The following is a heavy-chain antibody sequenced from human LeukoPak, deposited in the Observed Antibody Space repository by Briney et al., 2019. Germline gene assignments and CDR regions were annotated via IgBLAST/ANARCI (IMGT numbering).Heavy chain of an antibody. CDR1: GGSISSYY. CDR3: VRHSPRGDLFDY. V-gene: IGHV4-59*08. Sequence: PSETLSLTCTVSGGSISSYYWSWIRQPPGKGLEWIGYIYYSGSTNYNPSLKSRVTISVDTSKNQFSLKLSSVTAADTAVYYCVRHSPRGDLFDYWGQGTLVTVSS. CDR2: IYYSGST. J-gene: IGHJ4*02. D-gene: IGHD4-17*01.